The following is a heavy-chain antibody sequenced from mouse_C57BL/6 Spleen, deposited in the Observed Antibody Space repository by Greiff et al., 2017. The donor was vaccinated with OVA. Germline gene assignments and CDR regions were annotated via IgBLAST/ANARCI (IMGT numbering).Heavy chain of an antibody. V-gene: IGHV1-72*01. Sequence: QVQLQQPGAELVKPGASVKLSCKASGYTFTSYWMHWVKQRPGRGLEWIGRIDPKSGGTKYNEKFKSKATLTVDKPSSTAYMQLSSLTSEDSAVYYCAREDYGSSYVGYFDVWGTGTTVTVSS. D-gene: IGHD1-1*01. CDR2: IDPKSGGT. CDR1: GYTFTSYW. CDR3: AREDYGSSYVGYFDV. J-gene: IGHJ1*03.